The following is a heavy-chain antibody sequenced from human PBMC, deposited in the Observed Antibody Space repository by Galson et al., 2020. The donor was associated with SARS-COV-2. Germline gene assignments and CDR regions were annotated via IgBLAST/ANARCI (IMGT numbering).Heavy chain of an antibody. CDR1: GFTFSSYA. D-gene: IGHD3-16*01. CDR2: ISYDGSNK. CDR3: ARGGGGDYFDY. Sequence: TGGSLRLSCAASGFTFSSYAMHWVRQAPGKGLEWVAVISYDGSNKYYADSVKGRFTISRDNSKNTLYLQMNSLRAEDTAVYYCARGGGGDYFDYWGQGTLVTVSS. J-gene: IGHJ4*02. V-gene: IGHV3-30-3*01.